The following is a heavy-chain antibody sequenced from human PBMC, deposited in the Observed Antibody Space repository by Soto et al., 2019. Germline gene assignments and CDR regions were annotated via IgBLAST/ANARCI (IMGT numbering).Heavy chain of an antibody. D-gene: IGHD6-13*01. J-gene: IGHJ6*02. CDR3: ARSQQLVLGGFYYNCIDV. Sequence: GSLRLSCAASGFTFSSYSMNWVRQAPGKGLEWVSYISSSSSTIYYADSVKGRFTISRDNAKNSLYLQMNSLRDEDTAVYYCARSQQLVLGGFYYNCIDVWGQGTTVTVSS. V-gene: IGHV3-48*02. CDR1: GFTFSSYS. CDR2: ISSSSSTI.